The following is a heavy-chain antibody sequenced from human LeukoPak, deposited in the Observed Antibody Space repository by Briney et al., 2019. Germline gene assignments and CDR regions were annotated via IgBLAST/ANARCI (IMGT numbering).Heavy chain of an antibody. CDR2: INPNSGGT. J-gene: IGHJ4*02. D-gene: IGHD2-15*01. CDR1: GYTFTDYY. Sequence: ASVKVSCKASGYTFTDYYMHWVRQAPGQGLEWMGWINPNSGGTNYAQKFQGRVTMTRDTSISTAYMELSRLRSDDTAVYYCARESSDCSGGSCYGPFDYWGQGTLVTVSS. CDR3: ARESSDCSGGSCYGPFDY. V-gene: IGHV1-2*02.